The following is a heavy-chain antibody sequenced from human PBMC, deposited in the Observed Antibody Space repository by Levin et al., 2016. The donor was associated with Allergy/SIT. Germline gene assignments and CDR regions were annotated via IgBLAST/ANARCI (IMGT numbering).Heavy chain of an antibody. CDR3: LRLSSTRSFDY. V-gene: IGHV3-53*04. Sequence: GGSLRLSCAASGFTVSSNYMSWVRQAPGKGLEWVSVIYSGGSTYYADSVKGRFTISRHNSKNTLYLQMNSLRAEDTAVSPPLRLSSTRSFDYWGQGTLVTVSS. CDR2: IYSGGST. D-gene: IGHD2-2*01. CDR1: GFTVSSNY. J-gene: IGHJ4*02.